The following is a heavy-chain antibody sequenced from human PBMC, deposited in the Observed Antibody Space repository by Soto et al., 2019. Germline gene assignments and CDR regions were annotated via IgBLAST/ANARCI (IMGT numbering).Heavy chain of an antibody. D-gene: IGHD4-17*01. V-gene: IGHV3-23*01. J-gene: IGHJ4*02. CDR1: GFSFSNYA. Sequence: EVQLLESGGGLVQPGGSLRLSCEASGFSFSNYALSWVRQAPGKGQEWVSTFSAGGRAYYADSVKGRFTIAKDFSKNTLHLQTNSLRAEDTAVYFCAKESMPEHYGDTLFDHWGQGTRVTVSS. CDR2: FSAGGRA. CDR3: AKESMPEHYGDTLFDH.